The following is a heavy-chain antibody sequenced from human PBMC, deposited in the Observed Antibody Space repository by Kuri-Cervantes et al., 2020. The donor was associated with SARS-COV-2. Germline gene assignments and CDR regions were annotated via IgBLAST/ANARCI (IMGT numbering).Heavy chain of an antibody. CDR1: GFAFSNFT. Sequence: GESLKISCAASGFAFSNFTLNWVRQAPGKGLEWVSSIGSSRGSKYFADSVKGRFTISRDNAKNSVYLQMSSLRADDTAVYYCAKDLSGSFAFDYWGQGTLVTVSS. V-gene: IGHV3-21*01. CDR3: AKDLSGSFAFDY. CDR2: IGSSRGSK. J-gene: IGHJ4*02. D-gene: IGHD1-26*01.